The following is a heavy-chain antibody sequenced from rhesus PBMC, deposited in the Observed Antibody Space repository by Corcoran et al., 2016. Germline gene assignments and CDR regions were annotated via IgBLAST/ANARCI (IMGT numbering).Heavy chain of an antibody. Sequence: EVQLVETGGGLFPPGGSLRLSCAASGFHFISYVILWVRQAPGKGLEGRSAINRGGDSTYYADSVKGRFTISRDNSKNTLSLQMNSLRAEDTAVYYCAKLAAADQYFDYWGQGVLVTVSS. CDR1: GFHFISYV. D-gene: IGHD6-25*01. CDR3: AKLAAADQYFDY. V-gene: IGHV3S5*01. J-gene: IGHJ4*01. CDR2: INRGGDST.